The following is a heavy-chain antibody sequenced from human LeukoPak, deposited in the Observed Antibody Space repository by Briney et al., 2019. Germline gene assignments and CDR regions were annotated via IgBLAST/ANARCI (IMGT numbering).Heavy chain of an antibody. V-gene: IGHV4-4*02. CDR2: IHRSGST. D-gene: IGHD3-22*01. CDR3: ARRDFYDGTGYFESQN. CDR1: GGSIISDKW. J-gene: IGHJ1*01. Sequence: PSGTLSLTCVVSGGSIISDKWWSWVRQPPGKGLEWIGEIHRSGSTNYNPSLKSRVTISVDKSKNQFSLKLSSVTAADTAVYYCARRDFYDGTGYFESQNWGQGTLVIVSS.